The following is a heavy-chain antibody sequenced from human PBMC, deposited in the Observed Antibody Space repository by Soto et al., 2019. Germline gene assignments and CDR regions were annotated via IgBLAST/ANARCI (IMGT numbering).Heavy chain of an antibody. D-gene: IGHD2-2*01. CDR3: ARDPEEIGYCSSTSCFPLGYFDL. CDR1: GFTFSSYA. CDR2: ISYDGSNK. Sequence: GGSLRLSCAASGFTFSSYAMHWVRQAPGKGLEWVAVISYDGSNKYYADSVKGRFTISRDNSKNTLYLQMNSLRAEDTAVYYCARDPEEIGYCSSTSCFPLGYFDLWGRGTLVTVSS. J-gene: IGHJ2*01. V-gene: IGHV3-30-3*01.